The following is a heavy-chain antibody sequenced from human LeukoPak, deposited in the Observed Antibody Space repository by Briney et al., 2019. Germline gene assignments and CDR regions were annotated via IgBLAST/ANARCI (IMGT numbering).Heavy chain of an antibody. CDR1: GITFSNSW. V-gene: IGHV3-7*01. Sequence: PGGSLRLSCTTSGITFSNSWMSWVRQAPGKGLEWVATIRPDGSEGYYADSVRGRFTISRDNSKNSFYLQMSSLRAEDTGVFYCARDVAYSAFDYWGRGTLVTVSS. CDR2: IRPDGSEG. D-gene: IGHD2-21*01. J-gene: IGHJ4*02. CDR3: ARDVAYSAFDY.